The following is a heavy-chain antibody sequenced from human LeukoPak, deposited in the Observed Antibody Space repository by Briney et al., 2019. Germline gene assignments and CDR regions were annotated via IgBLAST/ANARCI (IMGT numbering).Heavy chain of an antibody. D-gene: IGHD6-13*01. CDR3: ARSSSWIGGWFDP. J-gene: IGHJ5*02. CDR2: ITPVIETA. CDR1: GGTFLSHI. Sequence: SVKVSCKTSGGTFLSHIFSWVRQAPGHGLEWIGKITPVIETAKYAQTFQGRVSIYTDKDTTTVYMDLSGLRPDDTAVYYCARSSSWIGGWFDPWGQGTLVTVSS. V-gene: IGHV1-69*08.